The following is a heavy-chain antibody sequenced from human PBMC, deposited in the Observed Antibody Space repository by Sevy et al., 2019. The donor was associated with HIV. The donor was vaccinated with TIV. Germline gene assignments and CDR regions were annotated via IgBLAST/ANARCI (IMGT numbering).Heavy chain of an antibody. D-gene: IGHD1-26*01. J-gene: IGHJ4*02. V-gene: IGHV3-15*05. Sequence: GGSLRLSCVASGFTFSNAGMSWVRQAPGKGLEWVGRIKTTIDGGTTDYAAPVKARLTISRDDSKNTLYMQLNSLKTEDAAVYYCTTERRTSGTYRAFAYWGQGTLVTVSS. CDR2: IKTTIDGGTT. CDR3: TTERRTSGTYRAFAY. CDR1: GFTFSNAG.